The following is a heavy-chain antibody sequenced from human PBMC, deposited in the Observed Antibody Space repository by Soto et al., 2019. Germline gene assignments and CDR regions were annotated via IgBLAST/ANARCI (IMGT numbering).Heavy chain of an antibody. J-gene: IGHJ4*02. CDR1: EFTFSNYA. D-gene: IGHD4-17*01. CDR3: ARGPSTVATWLDY. Sequence: EVQLVESGEGLVQPGGSLRLSCAASEFTFSNYAMHWVRQAPGKGLEYVSAISDNGGTTYYADSVKGRFTISRDNSKNTLYIQMGSLRAEDMAVYYCARGPSTVATWLDYWGQGTLVTVSS. CDR2: ISDNGGTT. V-gene: IGHV3-64*02.